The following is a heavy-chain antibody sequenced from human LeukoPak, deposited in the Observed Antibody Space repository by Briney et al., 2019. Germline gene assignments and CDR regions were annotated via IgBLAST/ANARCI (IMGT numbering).Heavy chain of an antibody. CDR2: IYYSGST. Sequence: SETLSLTCTVSGASVSSSSSSRGWIRQPPGKGLEWIGSIYYSGSTYYNPSLKSRVTISVDTSKNQYSLKLSSVTAADTAVYYCAILPYRSGWHYFDYWGQGTLVTVSS. J-gene: IGHJ4*02. V-gene: IGHV4-39*01. CDR1: GASVSSSSSS. CDR3: AILPYRSGWHYFDY. D-gene: IGHD6-19*01.